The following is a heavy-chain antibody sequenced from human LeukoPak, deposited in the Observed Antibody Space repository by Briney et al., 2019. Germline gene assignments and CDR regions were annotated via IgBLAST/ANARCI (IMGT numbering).Heavy chain of an antibody. CDR3: ARFRGSGWYSFDL. CDR2: INPNSGGT. J-gene: IGHJ5*02. D-gene: IGHD6-19*01. V-gene: IGHV1-2*04. Sequence: ASVKVSCKASGYTFTGYYMHWVRQAPGQGLEWMGWINPNSGGTNYAQKFQGWVTMTRDTSISTDYMELSDLRSGDTAVYYCARFRGSGWYSFDLWGQGTLVTVSS. CDR1: GYTFTGYY.